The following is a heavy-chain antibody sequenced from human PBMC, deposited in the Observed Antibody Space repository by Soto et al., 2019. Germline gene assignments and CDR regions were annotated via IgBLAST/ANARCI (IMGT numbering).Heavy chain of an antibody. CDR3: ARDKGAGSGSYYGY. CDR2: ISAYNGNP. Sequence: QVQLVQSGAEVKKPGASVKVSCKASGYTFSSYGISWVRQAPGQGLEWMGWISAYNGNPNYAQKHQGRVTTTTVTSTSTAYMDLGSLRSDDTAIYYWARDKGAGSGSYYGYWGQGTLVTVSS. J-gene: IGHJ4*02. D-gene: IGHD3-10*01. V-gene: IGHV1-18*01. CDR1: GYTFSSYG.